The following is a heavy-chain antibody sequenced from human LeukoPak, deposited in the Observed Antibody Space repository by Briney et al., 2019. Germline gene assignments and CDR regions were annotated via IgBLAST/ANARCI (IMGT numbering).Heavy chain of an antibody. J-gene: IGHJ5*02. CDR3: ARGRAPYGSGSFNWFDP. Sequence: NASETLSLTCTVSGGSISSYYWSWIRQPPGKGLEWIGYIYYSGSTNYNPSLKSRVTISVDTSKNQFSLKLSSVTAADTAVYYCARGRAPYGSGSFNWFDPWGQGTLVTVSS. CDR1: GGSISSYY. D-gene: IGHD3-10*01. V-gene: IGHV4-59*01. CDR2: IYYSGST.